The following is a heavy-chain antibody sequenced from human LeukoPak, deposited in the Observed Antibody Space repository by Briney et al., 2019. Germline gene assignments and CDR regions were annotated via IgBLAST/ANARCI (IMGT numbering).Heavy chain of an antibody. D-gene: IGHD1-26*01. V-gene: IGHV4-39*01. CDR3: ARTPRYSGNYYNAFDI. CDR2: IYYSGST. J-gene: IGHJ3*02. CDR1: GGSTSGSGSSYY. Sequence: PSETLSLTCTVSGGSTSGSGSSYYWVWIRQPPGKGLEWIGSIYYSGSTYYNPSLKSRVTISVDTSKNQFSLKLSSVTAADTAVYFCARTPRYSGNYYNAFDIWGQGTTVTVSS.